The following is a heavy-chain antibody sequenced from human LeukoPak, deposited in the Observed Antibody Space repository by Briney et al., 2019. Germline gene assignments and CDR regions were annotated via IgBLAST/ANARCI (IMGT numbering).Heavy chain of an antibody. CDR1: GFTFSSYA. CDR3: AKDREFGVVIPPGGFDS. V-gene: IGHV3-23*01. CDR2: ISSSGGST. D-gene: IGHD3-3*01. Sequence: GGSLRLSYAASGFTFSSYAMSWVRQAPGKGLEWVLSISSSGGSTIYADSVKGQFTISRDNSEHTMYLQMNSLRAEDTAVYYCAKDREFGVVIPPGGFDSWGQGTPVTVSS. J-gene: IGHJ5*01.